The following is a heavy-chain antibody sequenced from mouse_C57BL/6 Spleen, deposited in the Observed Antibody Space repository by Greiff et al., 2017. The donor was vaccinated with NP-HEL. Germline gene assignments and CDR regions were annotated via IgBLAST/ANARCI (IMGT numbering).Heavy chain of an antibody. Sequence: QVQLQQPGAELVMPGASVKLSCKASGYTFTSYWMHWVKQRPGQGLEWIGEIDPSDSYTNYNQKFKGKSTLTVDKSSSTAYMQLSSLTSEDSAVYYCARNHDYDVVYFDYWGQGTTLTVSS. J-gene: IGHJ2*01. CDR2: IDPSDSYT. V-gene: IGHV1-69*01. CDR1: GYTFTSYW. CDR3: ARNHDYDVVYFDY. D-gene: IGHD2-4*01.